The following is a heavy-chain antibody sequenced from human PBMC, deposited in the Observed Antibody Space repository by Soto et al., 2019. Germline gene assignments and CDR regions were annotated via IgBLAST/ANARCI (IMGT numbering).Heavy chain of an antibody. CDR3: ARSLSSWYLEFDY. CDR1: GGSISSDY. V-gene: IGHV4-59*08. D-gene: IGHD6-13*01. CDR2: IYYSWST. J-gene: IGHJ4*02. Sequence: PSETLSLTCTVSGGSISSDYWSWIRQPPGKGLEWIGYIYYSWSTNYNPSLKSRVTISVDTSKNQFSLKLSSVTAADTAVYYCARSLSSWYLEFDYWGQGTLVTVSS.